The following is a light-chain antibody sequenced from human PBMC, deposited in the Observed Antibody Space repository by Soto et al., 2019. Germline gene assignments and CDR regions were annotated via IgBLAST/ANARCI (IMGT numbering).Light chain of an antibody. J-gene: IGKJ1*01. V-gene: IGKV3-20*01. CDR2: GAS. CDR1: QSVSSNY. CDR3: QQYGSSPRT. Sequence: EIVLTQSPGTLSLSPGERATLSCRASQSVSSNYLAWYQLKPGQAPKLLIYGASSGATGIPDRFSGSGSGTDFTLTISRMEPEDCAVYYCQQYGSSPRTFGQGNKVESK.